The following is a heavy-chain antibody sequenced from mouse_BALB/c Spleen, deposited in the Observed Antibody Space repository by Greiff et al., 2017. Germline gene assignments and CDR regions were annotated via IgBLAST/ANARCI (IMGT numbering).Heavy chain of an antibody. CDR3: ARGGGNYGWYFDV. CDR1: GFSLTSYG. D-gene: IGHD2-1*01. V-gene: IGHV2-9*02. CDR2: IWAGGST. J-gene: IGHJ1*01. Sequence: QVQLKESGPGLVAPSQSLSITCTASGFSLTSYGVHWVRQPPGKGLEWLGVIWAGGSTNYNSALMSRLSISKDNSKSQVYLKMSSLQTDDTAMYYCARGGGNYGWYFDVWGAGTTVTVSS.